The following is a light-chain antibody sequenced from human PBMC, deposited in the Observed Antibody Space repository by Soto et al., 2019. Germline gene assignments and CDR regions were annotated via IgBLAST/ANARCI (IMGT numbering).Light chain of an antibody. CDR1: QSISTY. J-gene: IGKJ1*01. Sequence: DIQMTQSPSSLSASVGDRVTITCRASQSISTYLTWYQQKPGKVPNLLIFAASSLLSGVPSRFSGSGSGTDFTLTITSLQAEDSATYYCQQSFIAPWTFGQGTKVEIK. CDR3: QQSFIAPWT. V-gene: IGKV1-39*01. CDR2: AAS.